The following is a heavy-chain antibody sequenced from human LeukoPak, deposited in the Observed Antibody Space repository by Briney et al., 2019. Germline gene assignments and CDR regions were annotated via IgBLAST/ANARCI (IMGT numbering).Heavy chain of an antibody. Sequence: GGSLKLSCAASGFTFSGSAMHWVRQASGKGLEWVGRIRSKANSYATAYAASVKGRFTISRDDSKNTAYLQMNSLKTEDTAVYYCTRQGGIDVDYWGQGTLVTVSS. CDR2: IRSKANSYAT. CDR3: TRQGGIDVDY. V-gene: IGHV3-73*01. CDR1: GFTFSGSA. J-gene: IGHJ4*02.